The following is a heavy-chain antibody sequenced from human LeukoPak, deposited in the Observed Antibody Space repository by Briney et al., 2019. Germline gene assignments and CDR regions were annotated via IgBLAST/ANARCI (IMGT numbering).Heavy chain of an antibody. CDR3: ARDRLIAAAGGYFDY. D-gene: IGHD6-13*01. CDR2: IYTSGST. CDR1: GVSISSYY. J-gene: IGHJ4*02. V-gene: IGHV4-4*07. Sequence: SETLSLTCTVSGVSISSYYWSWLRQPAGKGLEWIGRIYTSGSTNYNPSLKSRVTMSVDTSKNQFSLKLSSVTAADTAVYYCARDRLIAAAGGYFDYWGQGTLVIVSS.